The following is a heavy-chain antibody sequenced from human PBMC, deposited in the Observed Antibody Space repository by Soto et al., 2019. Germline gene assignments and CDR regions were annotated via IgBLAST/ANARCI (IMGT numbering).Heavy chain of an antibody. CDR3: AREETAWPLAYGLDV. D-gene: IGHD2-21*02. J-gene: IGHJ6*02. CDR1: GFTFSRYS. V-gene: IGHV3-21*01. CDR2: IGTRSDI. Sequence: PGGSLRLSCAGSGFTFSRYSMHWVRQAPGKGLEWVSSIGTRSDIYYADSVKGRFTISRDNAKNSLSLQMSSLRAEDTGVYYCAREETAWPLAYGLDVWGQGTTVTVSS.